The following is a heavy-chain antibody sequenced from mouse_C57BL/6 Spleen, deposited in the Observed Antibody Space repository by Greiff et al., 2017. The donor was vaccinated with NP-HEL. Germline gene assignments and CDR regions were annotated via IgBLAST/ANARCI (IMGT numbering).Heavy chain of an antibody. Sequence: VQLQQPGAELVRPGSSVKLSCKASGYTFTSYWMDWVKQRPGQGLEWIGNIYPSDSETHYNQKFKDKATLTVDKSSSTAYMQLSSLTSEDSAVYYCARGGITTWFDYWGQGTTLTVSS. D-gene: IGHD2-4*01. V-gene: IGHV1-61*01. J-gene: IGHJ2*01. CDR2: IYPSDSET. CDR3: ARGGITTWFDY. CDR1: GYTFTSYW.